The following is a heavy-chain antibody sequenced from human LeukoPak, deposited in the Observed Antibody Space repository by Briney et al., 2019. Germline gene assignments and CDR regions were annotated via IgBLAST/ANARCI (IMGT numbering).Heavy chain of an antibody. CDR2: ISSSSSYI. Sequence: PGGSLRRSCAASGVTFSSYSMNWVRQAPGKGLEWVSSISSSSSYIYYADSVKGRFTISRDNAKNPLYLQMNSLRAEDTAVYYCARDWNGDPDYWGQGTLVTVSS. CDR1: GVTFSSYS. D-gene: IGHD4-17*01. J-gene: IGHJ4*02. CDR3: ARDWNGDPDY. V-gene: IGHV3-21*01.